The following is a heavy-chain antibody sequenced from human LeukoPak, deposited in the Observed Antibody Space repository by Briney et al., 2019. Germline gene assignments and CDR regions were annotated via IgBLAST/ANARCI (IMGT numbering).Heavy chain of an antibody. J-gene: IGHJ3*02. CDR2: INNSGST. Sequence: SETLSLTCAVYGGSFSGYYWSWLRQPPGKGLEWIGEINNSGSTNYNTSLKSRVTISVDTSKNQFSLKLSSVTAADTAVYYCARAAGKQWTPDAFDIWGQGTMVTVSS. CDR1: GGSFSGYY. CDR3: ARAAGKQWTPDAFDI. V-gene: IGHV4-34*01. D-gene: IGHD6-19*01.